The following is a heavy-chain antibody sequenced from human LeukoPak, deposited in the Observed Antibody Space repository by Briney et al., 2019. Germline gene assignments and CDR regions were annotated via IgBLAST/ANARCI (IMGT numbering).Heavy chain of an antibody. CDR2: INSDGSST. J-gene: IGHJ4*02. CDR3: ARDRTSYGDFDY. D-gene: IGHD4-17*01. Sequence: GGSLRPSCAASGFTFSSYWMHWVRQAPGKGLVWVSRINSDGSSTSYADSVKGRSTISRDNAKNTLYLQMNSLRAEDTAVYYCARDRTSYGDFDYWGQGTLVTVSS. V-gene: IGHV3-74*01. CDR1: GFTFSSYW.